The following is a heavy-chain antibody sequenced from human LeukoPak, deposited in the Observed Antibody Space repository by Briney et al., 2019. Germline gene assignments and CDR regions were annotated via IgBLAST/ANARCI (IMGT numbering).Heavy chain of an antibody. V-gene: IGHV4-61*08. CDR1: GGSISSGGYS. CDR2: IYYSGST. D-gene: IGHD2-15*01. CDR3: ARMYCSGGSCYHYYYMDV. Sequence: PSETLSLTCAVSGGSISSGGYSWSWIRQPPGKGLEWIGYIYYSGSTNYNPSLKSRVTISVDTSKNQFSLKLSSVTAADTAVYYCARMYCSGGSCYHYYYMDVWGKGTTVTISS. J-gene: IGHJ6*03.